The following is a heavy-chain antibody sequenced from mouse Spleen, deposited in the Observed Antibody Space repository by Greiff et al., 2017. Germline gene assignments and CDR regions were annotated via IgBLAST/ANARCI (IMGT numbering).Heavy chain of an antibody. V-gene: IGHV3-1*01. CDR3: ARSAYYSYYSYAMDY. J-gene: IGHJ4*01. CDR1: GYSITSGYD. D-gene: IGHD2-12*01. Sequence: EVKLEESGPGMVKPSQSLSLTCTVTGYSITSGYDWHWIRHFPGNKLEWMGYISYSGSTNYNPSLKSRISITHDTSKNHFFLKLNSVTTEDTSTYYCARSAYYSYYSYAMDYWVQGTSVTVSS. CDR2: ISYSGST.